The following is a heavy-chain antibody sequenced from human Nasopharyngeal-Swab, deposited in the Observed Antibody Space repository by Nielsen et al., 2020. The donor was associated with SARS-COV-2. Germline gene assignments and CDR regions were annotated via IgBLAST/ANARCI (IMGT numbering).Heavy chain of an antibody. Sequence: GGSLRLSCAVSGFTFSNYWIHWVRQAPGKGLVWVSRINSDGSRTGYADSVKGRFAISRDNAKNTVYLEMNSLRAEDTAVYYCARDFDKTGDWGQGTLVTVS. D-gene: IGHD7-27*01. V-gene: IGHV3-74*01. J-gene: IGHJ4*02. CDR2: INSDGSRT. CDR3: ARDFDKTGD. CDR1: GFTFSNYW.